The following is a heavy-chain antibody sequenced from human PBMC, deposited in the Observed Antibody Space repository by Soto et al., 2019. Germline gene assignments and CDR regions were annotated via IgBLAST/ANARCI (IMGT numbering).Heavy chain of an antibody. J-gene: IGHJ4*02. CDR1: GFTFSSYA. V-gene: IGHV3-23*01. Sequence: PGGSLRLSCAASGFTFSSYAMSWVRQAPGKGLEWVSAISGSGGSAYYADSVKGRFTISRDNAKNSLYLQMNSLRADDTAVYYCARDLLLDYWGRGTLVTVSS. CDR3: ARDLLLDY. CDR2: ISGSGGSA. D-gene: IGHD5-18*01.